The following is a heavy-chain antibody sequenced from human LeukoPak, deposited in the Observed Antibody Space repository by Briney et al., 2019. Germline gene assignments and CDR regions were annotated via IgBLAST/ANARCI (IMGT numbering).Heavy chain of an antibody. CDR2: INPNTGGT. Sequence: ASVKVSCKASGYTFTAYYMHWVRQAPGQGLEWMGWINPNTGGTNYAQKFQGRVTMTRDTSTSTAYMELSRLTFDDTAVYYCARDDNFQFDYWGQGTLVTVSS. CDR1: GYTFTAYY. J-gene: IGHJ4*02. CDR3: ARDDNFQFDY. V-gene: IGHV1-2*02. D-gene: IGHD1-1*01.